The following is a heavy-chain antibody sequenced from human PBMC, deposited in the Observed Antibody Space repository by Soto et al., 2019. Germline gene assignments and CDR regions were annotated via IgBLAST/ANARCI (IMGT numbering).Heavy chain of an antibody. CDR3: ARGTYYFYMDV. CDR2: IYSRGNT. V-gene: IGHV4-31*01. Sequence: QVQLQESGPGLVKPSQTLSLTCTVSAGSIGSGFYYWSWIRQHPGKGLEWIGYIYSRGNTYYNPSPKSPINISIDTSDNQFSLTLSSVTAADTAVYYCARGTYYFYMDVWGKGTTVTVSS. CDR1: AGSIGSGFYY. J-gene: IGHJ6*03.